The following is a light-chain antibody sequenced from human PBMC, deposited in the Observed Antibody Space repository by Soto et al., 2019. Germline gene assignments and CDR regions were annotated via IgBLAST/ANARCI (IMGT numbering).Light chain of an antibody. J-gene: IGKJ3*01. Sequence: EIVLTQSPGTLSLSPGERATLSCRASQSVSSSYLAWYQQKPGQAPRLLIYGASSRATGIPYRFSGSGSGTDLTLTISRLEPEDVAVYYCQQYGSSRQFSFGPGTKVDTK. CDR1: QSVSSSY. CDR3: QQYGSSRQFS. V-gene: IGKV3-20*01. CDR2: GAS.